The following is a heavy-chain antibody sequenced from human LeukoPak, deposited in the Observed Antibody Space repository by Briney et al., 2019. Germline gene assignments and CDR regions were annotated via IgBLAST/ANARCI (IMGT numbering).Heavy chain of an antibody. V-gene: IGHV1-8*03. CDR1: GGTFSSYA. CDR2: MNPNSGNT. Sequence: GASVKVSCKASGGTFSSYAINWARQATGQGLEWMGWMNPNSGNTGYAQKFQGRVTITRNTSISTAYMELSSLRSEDTAVYYCARGRVAGIVYYYYMDVWGKGTTVTVSS. D-gene: IGHD6-19*01. J-gene: IGHJ6*03. CDR3: ARGRVAGIVYYYYMDV.